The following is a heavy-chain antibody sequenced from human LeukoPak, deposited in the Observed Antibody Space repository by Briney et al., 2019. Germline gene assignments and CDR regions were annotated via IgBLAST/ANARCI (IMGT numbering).Heavy chain of an antibody. CDR1: GFTFSSYW. CDR3: AKDAKEWKPMLSAFDI. V-gene: IGHV3-7*03. D-gene: IGHD3-3*01. J-gene: IGHJ3*02. Sequence: GGSLRLSCAASGFTFSSYWMSWVRQAPGKGLEWVANIKQDGSEKYYVDSVKGRFTISRDNAKNSLYLQMNSLRAEDTALYYCAKDAKEWKPMLSAFDIWGQGTMVTVSS. CDR2: IKQDGSEK.